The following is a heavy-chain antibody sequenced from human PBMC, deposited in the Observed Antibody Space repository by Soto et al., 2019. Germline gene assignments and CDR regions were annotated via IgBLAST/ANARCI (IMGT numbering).Heavy chain of an antibody. CDR3: AKDPTAYSSGWYVG. CDR1: GFTFDNYA. J-gene: IGHJ4*02. D-gene: IGHD6-19*01. Sequence: GGSLRLSCAASGFTFDNYAMHWVRQAPGKGLEWVSAISGSGGSTYYADSVKGRFTISRDNSKNTLYLQMNSLRAEDTAVYYCAKDPTAYSSGWYVGWGQGTLVTVS. V-gene: IGHV3-23*01. CDR2: ISGSGGST.